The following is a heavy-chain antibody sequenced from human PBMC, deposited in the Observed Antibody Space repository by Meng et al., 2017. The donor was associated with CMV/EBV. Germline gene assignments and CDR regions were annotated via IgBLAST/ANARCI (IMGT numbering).Heavy chain of an antibody. D-gene: IGHD6-6*01. CDR1: GYSISSGYY. CDR3: ASLIAARERNDY. Sequence: SETLSLTCTVSGYSISSGYYWGWIRQPPGKGLEWIGSIYHSGSTYYNPSLKSRVTISVDTSKNQFSLKLSFVTAADTAVYYCASLIAARERNDYWGQGTLVTVSS. J-gene: IGHJ4*02. V-gene: IGHV4-38-2*02. CDR2: IYHSGST.